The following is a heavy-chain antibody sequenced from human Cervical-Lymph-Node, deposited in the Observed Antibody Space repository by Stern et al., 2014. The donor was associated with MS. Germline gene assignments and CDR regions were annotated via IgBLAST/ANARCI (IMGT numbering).Heavy chain of an antibody. CDR1: GFAFSNYG. V-gene: IGHV3-33*01. D-gene: IGHD6-19*01. CDR2: MWSEGSNI. CDR3: ARDTLAGLD. Sequence: QVQLVESGGGVVQPGRSLRLSCAASGFAFSNYGMHWVRQAPVKGLEWVAFMWSEGSNIYYADSVKGRFSISRDNSKNTLFLQMNSLRAEDTALYYCARDTLAGLDWGQGTLVTVSS. J-gene: IGHJ4*02.